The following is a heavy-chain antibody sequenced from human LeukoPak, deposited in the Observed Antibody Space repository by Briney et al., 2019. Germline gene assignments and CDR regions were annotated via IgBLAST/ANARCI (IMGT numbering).Heavy chain of an antibody. J-gene: IGHJ4*02. Sequence: GGSLRLSCAASGFTFSSYAMHWVRQAPGKGLEWVAVISYDGSNKYYADSVKGRFTISRDNSKNTLYLQMNSLRAEDTAVYYCARGAAAGSHWGQGTLVTVSS. D-gene: IGHD6-13*01. CDR3: ARGAAAGSH. CDR2: ISYDGSNK. CDR1: GFTFSSYA. V-gene: IGHV3-30-3*01.